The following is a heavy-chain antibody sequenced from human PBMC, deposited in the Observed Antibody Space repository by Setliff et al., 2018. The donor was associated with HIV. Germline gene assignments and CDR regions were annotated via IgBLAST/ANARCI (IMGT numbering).Heavy chain of an antibody. CDR3: VGRFGLVQIFYFDY. CDR2: MYYGGSA. Sequence: PETLSLTCTVSGGSISNHFWTWIRQSPGKGLEWIGSMYYGGSATYNPSLKSRVTISIDTSKSQFSLKLSSATAADTAVYFCVGRFGLVQIFYFDYWGQGMLVTVSS. V-gene: IGHV4-59*11. CDR1: GGSISNHF. J-gene: IGHJ4*02. D-gene: IGHD2-15*01.